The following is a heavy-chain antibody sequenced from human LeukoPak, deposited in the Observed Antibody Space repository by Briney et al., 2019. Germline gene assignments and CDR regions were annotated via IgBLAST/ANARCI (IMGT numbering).Heavy chain of an antibody. J-gene: IGHJ4*02. D-gene: IGHD2-2*01. CDR2: INQDESKK. Sequence: GGSLRLPCAASGFTFSNDWMCWVRQAPGKGLEWVANINQDESKKYYADSVKGRFTISRDNAKNSLYLQMSSLTAEDTAIYYCARDHAYRADYWGQGTLVTVSS. CDR3: ARDHAYRADY. CDR1: GFTFSNDW. V-gene: IGHV3-7*01.